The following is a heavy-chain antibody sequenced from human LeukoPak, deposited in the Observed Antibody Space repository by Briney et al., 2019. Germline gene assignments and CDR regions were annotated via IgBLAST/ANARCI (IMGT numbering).Heavy chain of an antibody. CDR3: AKRIAYGSWSYYFDY. CDR1: GFTFRSYA. CDR2: ISDSGGST. V-gene: IGHV3-23*01. D-gene: IGHD3-10*01. Sequence: GGFLRLSCAASGFTFRSYAMSWVRQAPGKGLEWVSGISDSGGSTYYADSVKGRFTISRDNSKNTLYLQMNSLRAEDTAVYYCAKRIAYGSWSYYFDYWGQGTLVTVSS. J-gene: IGHJ4*02.